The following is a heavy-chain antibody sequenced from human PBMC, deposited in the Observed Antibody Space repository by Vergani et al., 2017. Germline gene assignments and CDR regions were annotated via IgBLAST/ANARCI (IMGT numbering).Heavy chain of an antibody. Sequence: QVQLHESGPGLVKPSETLSLICSVSGVSMHSGSFYLTWIRQTAERRLWWMGSVYPSGTTKYNPSVNGRVTIFVDTSKNLLSLRLNSVTAADTAVYYCARGETRTDWFDPWGEGALVTVSS. J-gene: IGHJ5*02. CDR2: VYPSGTT. CDR1: GVSMHSGSFY. CDR3: ARGETRTDWFDP. V-gene: IGHV4-61*02. D-gene: IGHD3/OR15-3a*01.